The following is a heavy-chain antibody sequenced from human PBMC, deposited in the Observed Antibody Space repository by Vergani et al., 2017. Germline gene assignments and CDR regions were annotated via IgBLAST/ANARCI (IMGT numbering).Heavy chain of an antibody. CDR2: IYYSGRT. D-gene: IGHD3-16*02. J-gene: IGHJ6*03. CDR1: GGSISSGGYY. V-gene: IGHV4-31*03. CDR3: ARGIMITFGGVIAPYYYYYMDV. Sequence: QVQLQESGPGLVKPSQTLSLTCTVSGGSISSGGYYWSWIRQHPGKGLEWIGYIYYSGRTYYNPSLKSRVTISVDTSKHQFSLKLSSVTAADTAVYYCARGIMITFGGVIAPYYYYYMDVWGKGTTVTVSS.